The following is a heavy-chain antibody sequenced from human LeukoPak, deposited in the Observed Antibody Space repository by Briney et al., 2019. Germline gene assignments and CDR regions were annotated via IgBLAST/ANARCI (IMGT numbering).Heavy chain of an antibody. CDR1: GFTFSSYG. V-gene: IGHV3-30*18. CDR3: AEDPHNYYDSSGYYRHFDY. D-gene: IGHD3-22*01. J-gene: IGHJ4*02. Sequence: GRSLRLSCAASGFTFSSYGMHWVRQAPGKGLEWVAVISYDGSNKHYADSVKGRFTISRDNSKNTLYLQMNSLRAEDTAVYYCAEDPHNYYDSSGYYRHFDYWGQGTLVTVSS. CDR2: ISYDGSNK.